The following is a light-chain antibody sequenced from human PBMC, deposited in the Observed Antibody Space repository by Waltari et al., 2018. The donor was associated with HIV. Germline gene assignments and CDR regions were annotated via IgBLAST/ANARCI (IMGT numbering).Light chain of an antibody. CDR1: QNIGGN. CDR3: QQYLDWPPWT. CDR2: GAS. V-gene: IGKV3D-15*01. Sequence: EIVMTQSPATLSVSAGERATLSCRASQNIGGNLAWYQQRHGQPPRLLVYGASSREPGIPARFSGRGSGTEFTLTISSLESDDSAVYYCQQYLDWPPWTFVQGTKV. J-gene: IGKJ1*01.